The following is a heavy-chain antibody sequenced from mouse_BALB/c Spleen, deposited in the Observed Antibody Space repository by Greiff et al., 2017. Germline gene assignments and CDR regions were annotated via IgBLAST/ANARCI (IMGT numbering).Heavy chain of an antibody. CDR2: ISSGGGNT. J-gene: IGHJ1*01. D-gene: IGHD1-2*01. CDR3: ASRRLRNWYFDV. CDR1: GFTFSSYT. Sequence: EVKLVESGGGLVKPGGSLKLSCAASGFTFSSYTMSWVRQTPEKRLEWVATISSGGGNTYYPDSVKGRFTISRDNAKNNLYLQMSSLRSEDTALYYCASRRLRNWYFDVWGAGTTVTVSS. V-gene: IGHV5-9*03.